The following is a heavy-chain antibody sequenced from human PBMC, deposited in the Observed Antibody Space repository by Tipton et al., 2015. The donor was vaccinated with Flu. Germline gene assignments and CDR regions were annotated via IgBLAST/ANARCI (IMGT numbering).Heavy chain of an antibody. CDR3: TRAVRFLEWLFLRDPNYYFDY. D-gene: IGHD3-3*01. CDR2: IRSKAYGGTT. J-gene: IGHJ4*02. Sequence: SLRLSCPASGFTFGDYAMSWVRQAPGKGLEWVGFIRSKAYGGTTEYAASVKGRFTISRDDSKSIAYLQMNSLKTEDTAVYYCTRAVRFLEWLFLRDPNYYFDYWGQGTLVTVSS. CDR1: GFTFGDYA. V-gene: IGHV3-49*04.